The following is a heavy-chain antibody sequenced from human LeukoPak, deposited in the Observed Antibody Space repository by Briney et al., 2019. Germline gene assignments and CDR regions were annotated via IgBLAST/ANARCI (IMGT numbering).Heavy chain of an antibody. D-gene: IGHD5-12*01. CDR1: GFTFSGYG. V-gene: IGHV3-30*18. J-gene: IGHJ4*02. CDR3: AKLNSGYDSEFDY. Sequence: GRSLRLSCAASGFTFSGYGMHWVRQAPGKGLEWVAVISYDGSNKYYADSVKGRFTISRDNSKNTLYLQMNSLRAEDTAVYYCAKLNSGYDSEFDYWGQGTLVTVSS. CDR2: ISYDGSNK.